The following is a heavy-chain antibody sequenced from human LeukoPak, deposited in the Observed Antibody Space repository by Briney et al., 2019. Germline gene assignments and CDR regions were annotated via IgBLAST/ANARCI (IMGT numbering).Heavy chain of an antibody. D-gene: IGHD2-15*01. Sequence: KPSETLSLTCAVYGGSFSGYYWSWIRQPPGKGLEWIGEIYHSGSTNYNPSLKSRVTISVDKSKNQFSLKLSSVTAADTAVYYCARPKVARSGADAFDIWGQGTMVTVSS. J-gene: IGHJ3*02. CDR2: IYHSGST. CDR3: ARPKVARSGADAFDI. CDR1: GGSFSGYY. V-gene: IGHV4-34*01.